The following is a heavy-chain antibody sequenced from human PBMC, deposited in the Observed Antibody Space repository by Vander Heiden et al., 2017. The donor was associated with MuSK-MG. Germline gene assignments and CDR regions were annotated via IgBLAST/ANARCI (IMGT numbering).Heavy chain of an antibody. Sequence: EVQLVESGGGLVKPGGSLRLSCAASGFTFSSYSMNWVGQAPGKGLEWVSSISSSSSYIYYADSVKGRFTISRDNAKNSLYLQMNSLRAEDTAVYYCARVKRFGKYYGMDVWGQGTTVTVSS. J-gene: IGHJ6*02. D-gene: IGHD3-10*01. CDR1: GFTFSSYS. V-gene: IGHV3-21*01. CDR2: ISSSSSYI. CDR3: ARVKRFGKYYGMDV.